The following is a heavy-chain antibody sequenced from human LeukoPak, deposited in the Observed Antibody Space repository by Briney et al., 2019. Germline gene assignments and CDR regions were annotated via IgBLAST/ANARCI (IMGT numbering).Heavy chain of an antibody. Sequence: PSETLSLTCAVYGGSFSGYYWSWIRQPPGKGLEWIGEINHSGSTNYNPSLKSRVTISVDTSKNQFSLKLSSVTAADTAVYYCARRARYSSRENNWFEPWGQGTLVTVSS. D-gene: IGHD6-13*01. CDR2: INHSGST. CDR1: GGSFSGYY. J-gene: IGHJ5*02. CDR3: ARRARYSSRENNWFEP. V-gene: IGHV4-34*01.